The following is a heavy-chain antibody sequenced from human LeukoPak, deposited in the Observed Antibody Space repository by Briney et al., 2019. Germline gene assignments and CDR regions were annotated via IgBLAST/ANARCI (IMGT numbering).Heavy chain of an antibody. V-gene: IGHV4-59*01. J-gene: IGHJ4*02. CDR2: VHYGGTT. CDR3: ARETWSGSTAYYFDY. CDR1: GGSISSYY. D-gene: IGHD3-10*02. Sequence: SETLSLTCTVSGGSISSYYWTWIRQPPGKGLEWIGYVHYGGTTNYSPSLESRLTISVDTSKNQFSLRLSSVTAADTAVYYCARETWSGSTAYYFDYWGQGTLVTVSS.